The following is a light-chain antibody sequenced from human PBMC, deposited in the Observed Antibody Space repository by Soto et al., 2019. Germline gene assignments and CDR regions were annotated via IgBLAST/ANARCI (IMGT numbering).Light chain of an antibody. Sequence: EIVMTQSPATLSVSPGERATLSCRASQTVSSNSAWYQQKPGQAPRLLIYGASTRATGIPARFSGSGSGTEFTLTISSLQSEDFAVYYCQQYSNWPPFTFGPGTKVHIK. CDR3: QQYSNWPPFT. CDR2: GAS. CDR1: QTVSSN. V-gene: IGKV3-15*01. J-gene: IGKJ3*01.